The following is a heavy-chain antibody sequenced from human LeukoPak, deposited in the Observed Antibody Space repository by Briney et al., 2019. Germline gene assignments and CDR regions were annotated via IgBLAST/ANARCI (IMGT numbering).Heavy chain of an antibody. J-gene: IGHJ4*02. CDR2: IKQDGSET. V-gene: IGHV3-7*01. CDR3: ARQRGSGCLDY. CDR1: RFTLSNYW. Sequence: GGSLRLSCAASRFTLSNYWMSWVRQAPGKGLEWVANIKQDGSETYYVGSVKGRFTISRDNAKNSLSLQTNSLRAEDTAVYYCARQRGSGCLDYWGQGTLATVSS. D-gene: IGHD6-19*01.